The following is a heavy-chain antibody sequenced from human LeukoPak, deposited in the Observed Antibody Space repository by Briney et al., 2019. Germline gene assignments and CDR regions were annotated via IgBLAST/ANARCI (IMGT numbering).Heavy chain of an antibody. V-gene: IGHV1-2*02. CDR1: GYTFTGYY. CDR3: ARGLRRAAAGTNNWFDP. CDR2: INPNSGGT. Sequence: ASVKVSCKASGYTFTGYYMHWVRQAPGQGLEWMGWINPNSGGTNYAQKFQGRVTMTRDTSISTAYMGLSRLRSDDTAVYYCARGLRRAAAGTNNWFDPWGQGTLVTVSS. J-gene: IGHJ5*02. D-gene: IGHD6-13*01.